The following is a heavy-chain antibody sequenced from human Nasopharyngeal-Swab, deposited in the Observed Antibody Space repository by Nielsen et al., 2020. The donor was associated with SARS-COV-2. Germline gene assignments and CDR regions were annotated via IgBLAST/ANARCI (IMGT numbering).Heavy chain of an antibody. J-gene: IGHJ6*03. D-gene: IGHD3-22*01. CDR3: AREPPTDSSGPYYYYYMDV. CDR1: GYTFTSYY. V-gene: IGHV1-46*01. Sequence: ASVKVSCKASGYTFTSYYMHWVRQAPGQGLEWMGIINPSGGSTSYAQKFQGRVTMTRDTSTSTVYMELSSLRSEDTAVYYCAREPPTDSSGPYYYYYMDVWGQGTTVTVSS. CDR2: INPSGGST.